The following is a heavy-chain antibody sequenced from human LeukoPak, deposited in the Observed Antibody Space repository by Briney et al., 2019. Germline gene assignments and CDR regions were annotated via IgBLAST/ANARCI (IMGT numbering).Heavy chain of an antibody. CDR2: IYTSGST. J-gene: IGHJ3*02. V-gene: IGHV4-4*07. D-gene: IGHD1-26*01. Sequence: PSETLSLTCTVTGGSISSYYWSWIRRPAGKGLEWIGRIYTSGSTNYNPSLKSRVTMSVDTSKNQFSLKLSSVTAADTAVYYCARDRGPSGSYYDAFDIWGQGTMVTVSP. CDR3: ARDRGPSGSYYDAFDI. CDR1: GGSISSYY.